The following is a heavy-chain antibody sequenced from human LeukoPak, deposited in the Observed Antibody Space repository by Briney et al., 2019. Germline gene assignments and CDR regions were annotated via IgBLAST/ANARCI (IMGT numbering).Heavy chain of an antibody. V-gene: IGHV3-53*01. J-gene: IGHJ4*02. D-gene: IGHD1-26*01. CDR3: ARLSGSYYEADY. Sequence: GGSLRLSCAASGFTVGSSYMGWVRQAPGKGLEWVSVIYSGGSTYYADSMKGRFTLSRDNSKNTLYLQLNSLRAEDTAVYYCARLSGSYYEADYWGQGTLVTVSS. CDR1: GFTVGSSY. CDR2: IYSGGST.